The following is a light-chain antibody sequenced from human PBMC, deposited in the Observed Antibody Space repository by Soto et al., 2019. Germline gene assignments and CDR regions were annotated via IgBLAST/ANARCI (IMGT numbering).Light chain of an antibody. J-gene: IGKJ1*01. CDR2: GAS. CDR3: QQFDTSPWT. Sequence: EIVLTQSPGTLSLSPGERATLSCRASQSISSSNLAWYQQNPGQAPRLLIYGASTRATGIPGRFSGSGSETDFTLTISRLEPEDFAVYYCQQFDTSPWTFGQGTKVEIK. V-gene: IGKV3-20*01. CDR1: QSISSSN.